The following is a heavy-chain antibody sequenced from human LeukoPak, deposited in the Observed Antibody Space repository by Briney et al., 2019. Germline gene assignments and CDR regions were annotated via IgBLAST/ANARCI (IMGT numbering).Heavy chain of an antibody. Sequence: KPSETLSLTCTVSGDSIISNIYWWHWVPLPPGEGREWIGATFYTGRTFYSPSLKSRVTISVDTSKNKFSLDLSSATAADTAVYYCARRRHNFDFYDVWGQGTRVTVSS. D-gene: IGHD3/OR15-3a*01. V-gene: IGHV4-39*01. CDR3: ARRRHNFDFYDV. CDR2: TFYTGRT. J-gene: IGHJ3*01. CDR1: GDSIISNIYW.